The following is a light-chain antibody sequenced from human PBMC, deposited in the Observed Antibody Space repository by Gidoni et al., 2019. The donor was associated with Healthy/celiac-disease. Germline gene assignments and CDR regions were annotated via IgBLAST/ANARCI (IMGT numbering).Light chain of an antibody. CDR1: QSISSW. J-gene: IGKJ4*01. V-gene: IGKV1-5*01. Sequence: IQMTQYPSTLSASVGDRVTITCRASQSISSWLAWYQQKPGKAPKLLIYDASSLESGVPSRFSGSGSGTEFTLTISSLQPDDFATYYCQQYNSYSLTFGGGTKVEIK. CDR3: QQYNSYSLT. CDR2: DAS.